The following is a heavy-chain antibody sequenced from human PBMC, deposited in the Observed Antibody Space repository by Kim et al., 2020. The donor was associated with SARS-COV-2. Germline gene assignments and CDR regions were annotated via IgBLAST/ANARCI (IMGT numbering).Heavy chain of an antibody. CDR3: ASELLWFGELTLYPT. Sequence: SETLSLTCAVYGGSFSGYYWSWIRQPPGKGLEWIGEINHSGSTNYNPSLKSRVTISVDTSKNQFSLKLSSVTAADTAVYYCASELLWFGELTLYPTWGQGTLVTVSS. V-gene: IGHV4-34*01. CDR2: INHSGST. J-gene: IGHJ5*02. CDR1: GGSFSGYY. D-gene: IGHD3-10*01.